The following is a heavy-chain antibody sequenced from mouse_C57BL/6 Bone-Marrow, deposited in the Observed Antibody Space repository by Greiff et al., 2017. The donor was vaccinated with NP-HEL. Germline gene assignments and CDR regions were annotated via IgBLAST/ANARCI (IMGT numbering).Heavy chain of an antibody. J-gene: IGHJ3*01. CDR2: IYPGDGDT. CDR1: GYAFSSSW. Sequence: VKLQESGPELVKPGASVKISCKASGYAFSSSWMNWVKQRPGKGLEWIGRIYPGDGDTNYNGKFKGKATLTADKSSSTAYMQLSSLTSEDSAVYFCARRVYGSSSFAYWGQGTLVTVSA. D-gene: IGHD1-1*01. V-gene: IGHV1-82*01. CDR3: ARRVYGSSSFAY.